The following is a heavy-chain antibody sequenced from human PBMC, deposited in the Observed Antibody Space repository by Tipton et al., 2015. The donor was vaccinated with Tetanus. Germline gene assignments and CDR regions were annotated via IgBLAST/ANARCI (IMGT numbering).Heavy chain of an antibody. CDR3: ARDIEQWLVQGGNWFDP. CDR2: IWYDGSNK. V-gene: IGHV3-33*08. D-gene: IGHD6-19*01. Sequence: SLRLSCAASGFTFSSYSMHWVRQAPGKGLEWVAVIWYDGSNKYYADSVKGRFTISRDNSKNTLYLQMNSLRAEDTAVYYCARDIEQWLVQGGNWFDPWGQGTLVTVSS. CDR1: GFTFSSYS. J-gene: IGHJ5*02.